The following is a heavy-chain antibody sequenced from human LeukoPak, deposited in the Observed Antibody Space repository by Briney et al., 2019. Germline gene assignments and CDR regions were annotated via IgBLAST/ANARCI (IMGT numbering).Heavy chain of an antibody. Sequence: SGPTLSKPTQTLTLTCTFSGFSLSTSGVGVGWVRQPPGKALQWLALIYWNDDKRYSPSLKSRLTITKDTSKNQVVLTMTNMDPVDTATYYCVHDIPGGEGFQHWGQGTLVTVSS. J-gene: IGHJ1*01. CDR3: VHDIPGGEGFQH. V-gene: IGHV2-5*01. CDR2: IYWNDDK. D-gene: IGHD3-16*01. CDR1: GFSLSTSGVG.